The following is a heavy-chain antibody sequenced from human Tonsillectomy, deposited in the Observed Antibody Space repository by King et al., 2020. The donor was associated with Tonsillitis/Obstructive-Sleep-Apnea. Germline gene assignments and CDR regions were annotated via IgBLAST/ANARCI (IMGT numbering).Heavy chain of an antibody. V-gene: IGHV2-5*02. Sequence: TLKESGPTLVKPTQTLTLTCTFSGFSLSTSGVGGGWIRQPPGKALEWLALIYWDEYKHYRPSLKNRLTITKDTSKNQVVLTMTNMDPVDTATYYCAHSLSGSLFDYWGQGTLVTVSS. CDR2: IYWDEYK. CDR3: AHSLSGSLFDY. J-gene: IGHJ4*02. CDR1: GFSLSTSGVG. D-gene: IGHD1-26*01.